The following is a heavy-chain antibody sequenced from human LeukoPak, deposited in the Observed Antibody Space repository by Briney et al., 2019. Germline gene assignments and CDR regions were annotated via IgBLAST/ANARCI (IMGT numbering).Heavy chain of an antibody. CDR2: IYSGGST. J-gene: IGHJ4*02. CDR1: GFTVSSNY. Sequence: GGSLRRSCAASGFTVSSNYMSWVRQAPGKGLEWVSVIYSGGSTYYADSVKGRFTISRHNSKNTLYLQMNSLRAEDTAVYYCAREGLEGYDSSGPLLRWGQGTLVTVSS. V-gene: IGHV3-53*04. CDR3: AREGLEGYDSSGPLLR. D-gene: IGHD3-22*01.